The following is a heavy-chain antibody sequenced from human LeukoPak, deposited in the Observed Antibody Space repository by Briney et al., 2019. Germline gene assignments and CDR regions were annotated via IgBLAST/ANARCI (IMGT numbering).Heavy chain of an antibody. CDR3: ARQAEYSSGWSGVSDAFDI. D-gene: IGHD6-19*01. J-gene: IGHJ3*02. V-gene: IGHV4-59*08. CDR1: GGSISSYY. CDR2: IYYSGST. Sequence: SETLSLTCTVSGGSISSYYWSWIRQPPGKGLEWIGYIYYSGSTNYNPSLKSRVTISVDTSKNQFSLKLSSVTAADTAVYYCARQAEYSSGWSGVSDAFDIWGQGTMVTVSS.